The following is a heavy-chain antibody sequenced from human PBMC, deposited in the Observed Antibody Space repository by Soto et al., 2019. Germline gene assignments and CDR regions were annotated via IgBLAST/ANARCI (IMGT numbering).Heavy chain of an antibody. V-gene: IGHV1-46*03. CDR1: GYTFTSYY. Sequence: QVQLVQSGAEVKKPGASVKVSCKASGYTFTSYYMHWVRQAPGQGLEWMGIINPSGGTTSYAQKFQGRVTMTRATSTSTIYMGLSSLRSEDTAVYYCARSAIAAVGSWFDPWGQGTLVTVSS. D-gene: IGHD6-13*01. CDR2: INPSGGTT. J-gene: IGHJ5*02. CDR3: ARSAIAAVGSWFDP.